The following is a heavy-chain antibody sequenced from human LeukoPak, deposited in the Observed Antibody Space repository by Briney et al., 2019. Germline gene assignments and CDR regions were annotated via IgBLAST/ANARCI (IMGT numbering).Heavy chain of an antibody. Sequence: GASVTVSCKASGYTFTNYAVNWPRQAPGQRLEWMGWINAGNGDTKFSQNYQARVTITRDASASTAYMELSSLTSEDTAVYFCARGLWSAHRREYYFDSWGQGTLVTVSS. CDR1: GYTFTNYA. J-gene: IGHJ4*02. CDR3: ARGLWSAHRREYYFDS. D-gene: IGHD3-3*01. V-gene: IGHV1-3*01. CDR2: INAGNGDT.